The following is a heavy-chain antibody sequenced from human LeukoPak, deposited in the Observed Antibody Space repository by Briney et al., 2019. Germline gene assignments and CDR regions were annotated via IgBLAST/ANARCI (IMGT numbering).Heavy chain of an antibody. Sequence: GGSLRLSCAASGFTFSSYSMNWVRQAPGKGLEWVSSISSISYIYYADSVKGRFTISRDNAKNSLYLQMNSLRAEDTAVYYCARDTHSGLRGDFNDYWGQGTLVTVSS. CDR3: ARDTHSGLRGDFNDY. D-gene: IGHD3-22*01. V-gene: IGHV3-21*01. CDR2: ISSISYI. CDR1: GFTFSSYS. J-gene: IGHJ4*02.